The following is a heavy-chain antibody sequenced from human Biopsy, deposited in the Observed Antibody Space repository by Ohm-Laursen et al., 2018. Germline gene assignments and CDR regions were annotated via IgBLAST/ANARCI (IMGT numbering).Heavy chain of an antibody. D-gene: IGHD2-2*01. Sequence: SLRLSRTASGFSFSTYGIYWVRQAPGKGLEWVAAIWYDGTNKYYAESVKGRLTISRDNAENSLYLQVNSLRAEDTAVYYCARGHCSSTSCRPYYFDYWGQGTLVTVSS. CDR2: IWYDGTNK. J-gene: IGHJ4*02. CDR3: ARGHCSSTSCRPYYFDY. V-gene: IGHV3-33*07. CDR1: GFSFSTYG.